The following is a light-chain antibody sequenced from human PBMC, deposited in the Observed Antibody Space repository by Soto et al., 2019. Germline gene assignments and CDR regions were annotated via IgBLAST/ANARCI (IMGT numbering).Light chain of an antibody. J-gene: IGKJ2*01. CDR1: QSLLHSNGYNY. V-gene: IGKV2-28*01. CDR2: LGS. Sequence: DLVMTQSPLSLPVTPGEPASISCRSSQSLLHSNGYNYLDWYLQRPGQSPQLLIYLGSNRASGVPDRFSGSGSGTDFTLKISRVEAEDVGVYYCMQALQTPLYTFGQGTKLEI. CDR3: MQALQTPLYT.